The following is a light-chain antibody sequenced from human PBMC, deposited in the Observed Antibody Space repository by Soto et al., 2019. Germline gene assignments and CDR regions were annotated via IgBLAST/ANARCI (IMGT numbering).Light chain of an antibody. CDR1: QSISRW. Sequence: DIQLTQSPSTPSASVGDRVTITCRARQSISRWLAWYQQKPGKAPKLLIYDASILESGVPSRFSGSGSGTEFTLTISSLQPDDFATYYCQQYNSYRTFGQGTKVEIK. J-gene: IGKJ1*01. CDR2: DAS. V-gene: IGKV1-5*01. CDR3: QQYNSYRT.